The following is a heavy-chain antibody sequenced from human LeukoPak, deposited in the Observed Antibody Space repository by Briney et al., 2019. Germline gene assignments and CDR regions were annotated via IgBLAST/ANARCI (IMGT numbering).Heavy chain of an antibody. CDR1: GYTFTSYD. D-gene: IGHD3-10*01. CDR3: ARGSKVRAVRAYYYYMDV. Sequence: ASVKVSCKASGYTFTSYDINWVRQAPGQGLEWMGWMNPNSGNTAYAQTFQGRVTITRNTSISTPYMELSSLRSEDTAVYDCARGSKVRAVRAYYYYMDVWGKGTTVTVSS. J-gene: IGHJ6*03. CDR2: MNPNSGNT. V-gene: IGHV1-8*01.